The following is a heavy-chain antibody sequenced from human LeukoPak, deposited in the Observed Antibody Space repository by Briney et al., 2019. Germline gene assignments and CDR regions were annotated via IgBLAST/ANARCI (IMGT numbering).Heavy chain of an antibody. J-gene: IGHJ4*02. V-gene: IGHV1-3*01. Sequence: ASVKVSCKASGYTFTSYAMHWVRQAPGQRLEWMGWINAGNGNTKYSQKFQGRVTMTRDTSASTAYMELSSLRSEDTAVYYCARDRCGGDCYDFDYWGQGTLVTVSS. CDR3: ARDRCGGDCYDFDY. D-gene: IGHD2-21*02. CDR2: INAGNGNT. CDR1: GYTFTSYA.